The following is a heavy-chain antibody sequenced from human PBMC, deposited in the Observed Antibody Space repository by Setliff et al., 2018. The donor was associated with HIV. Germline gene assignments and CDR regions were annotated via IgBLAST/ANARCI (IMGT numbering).Heavy chain of an antibody. Sequence: GASVKVSCKASGTTFSTYLFTWVRQAPGQGFEWMGGIIPILGTEKYAQKFHGRVTLTADMSTNTAYMELRAEDTGVYYCHSGYDTEEQSYFDYWGQGALVTVSS. CDR2: IIPILGTE. V-gene: IGHV1-69*10. CDR1: GTTFSTYL. D-gene: IGHD5-12*01. CDR3: HSGYDTEEQSYFDY. J-gene: IGHJ4*02.